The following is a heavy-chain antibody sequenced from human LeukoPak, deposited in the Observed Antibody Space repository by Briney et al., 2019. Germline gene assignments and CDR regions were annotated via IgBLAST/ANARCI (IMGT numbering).Heavy chain of an antibody. V-gene: IGHV4-59*01. CDR2: IYYSGST. CDR1: GGSISSYY. CDR3: AGVQHLPDNWFDP. J-gene: IGHJ5*02. D-gene: IGHD6-13*01. Sequence: PSETLSLTCTVSGGSISSYYWSWIRQPPGKGLEWIGYIYYSGSTNYNPSLKSRVTISVDPSKTQFSLKLSSVTAADTAVYYCAGVQHLPDNWFDPWGQGTLVTVSS.